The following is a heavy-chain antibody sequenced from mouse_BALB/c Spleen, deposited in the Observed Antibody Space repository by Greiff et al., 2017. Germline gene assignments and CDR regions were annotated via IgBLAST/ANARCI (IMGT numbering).Heavy chain of an antibody. CDR3: ARWGPTASFDY. CDR2: INPYNDGT. D-gene: IGHD1-2*01. CDR1: GYTFTSYV. Sequence: VHVKQSGPELVKPGASVKMSCKASGYTFTSYVMHWVKQKPGQGLEWIGYINPYNDGTKYNEKFKGKATLTSDKSSSTAYMELSSLTSEDSAVYYCARWGPTASFDYWGQGTTLTVSS. J-gene: IGHJ2*01. V-gene: IGHV1-14*01.